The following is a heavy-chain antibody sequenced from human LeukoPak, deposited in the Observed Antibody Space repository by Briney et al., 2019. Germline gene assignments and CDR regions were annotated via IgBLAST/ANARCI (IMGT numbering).Heavy chain of an antibody. D-gene: IGHD3-22*01. J-gene: IGHJ4*02. CDR1: GFTFSSYA. V-gene: IGHV3-30-3*01. CDR2: ISYDGSNK. Sequence: PGGSLRLSCAASGFTFSSYAMHWVRQAPGKGLEWVAVISYDGSNKYYADSVKGRFTISRDNSKNTLCLQMNSLRAEDTAVYYCARDLDSSGNIDYWGQGTLVTVSS. CDR3: ARDLDSSGNIDY.